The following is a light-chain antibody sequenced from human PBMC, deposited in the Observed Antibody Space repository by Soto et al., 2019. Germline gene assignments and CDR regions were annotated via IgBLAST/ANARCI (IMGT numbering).Light chain of an antibody. J-gene: IGKJ3*01. CDR3: QQANSFPKFT. CDR2: AAS. V-gene: IGKV1-12*01. Sequence: DIQMTQSPSSVSASVGDRVTITCRASQGIGNWLAWYQQTPGKAPRLLIYAASSLQRGVPSRFSGSGSGTEFTLTISGLQPEDFATYSCQQANSFPKFTFGPRTKVDVK. CDR1: QGIGNW.